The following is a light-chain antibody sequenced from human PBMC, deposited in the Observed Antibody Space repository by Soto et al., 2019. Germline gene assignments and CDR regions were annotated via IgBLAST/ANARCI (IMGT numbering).Light chain of an antibody. V-gene: IGLV4-69*01. CDR3: QTWDDGIRV. Sequence: QSVLTQSPSASASLGASVKLTCTLSSGHRSYAISWHQQQPEKGPRYLMKVNSDGSHIKGDGIPDRFSGSSSGAERYLTISRLQSEDEADYYCQTWDDGIRVFGGGTKLTVL. CDR1: SGHRSYA. CDR2: VNSDGSH. J-gene: IGLJ2*01.